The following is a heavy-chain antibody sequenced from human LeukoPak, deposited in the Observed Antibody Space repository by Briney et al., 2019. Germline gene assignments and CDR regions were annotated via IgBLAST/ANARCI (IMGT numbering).Heavy chain of an antibody. Sequence: SETLSLTCTVSGYSITSGHYWGWIRQPPGKGLEWIGSLYEGETTYYNPSLKTRFTISLDTSKNQFSLRLSSVTAADTAVYYCGSNWSDFDYWGQGILVTVSS. J-gene: IGHJ4*02. CDR2: LYEGETT. CDR3: GSNWSDFDY. V-gene: IGHV4-38-2*02. CDR1: GYSITSGHY. D-gene: IGHD1-1*01.